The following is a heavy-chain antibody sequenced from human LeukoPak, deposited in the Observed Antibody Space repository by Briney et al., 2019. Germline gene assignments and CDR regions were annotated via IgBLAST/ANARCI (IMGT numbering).Heavy chain of an antibody. V-gene: IGHV3-74*01. D-gene: IGHD3-10*01. CDR1: GFTFSSYW. CDR2: INSDGSST. CDR3: AKPVGVWFGSNFDY. J-gene: IGHJ4*02. Sequence: PGGSLRLSCAASGFTFSSYWMHWVRQAPGKGLVWVSRINSDGSSTSYADSVKGRFTISRDNSKNTLYLQMNSLRAEDTAVYYCAKPVGVWFGSNFDYWGQGTLVTVSS.